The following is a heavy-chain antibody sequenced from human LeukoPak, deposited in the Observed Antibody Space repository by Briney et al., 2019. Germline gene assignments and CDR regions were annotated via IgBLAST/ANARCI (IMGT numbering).Heavy chain of an antibody. Sequence: GGSLRLSCAASGFTVSSNYMSWVRQAPGKGLEWVPVIYSGGSTYYADSVKGRFTISRDNSKNTLYLQMNSLRAEDTAVYYCARGSDYGDYGYFDLWGRGTLVTVSS. CDR3: ARGSDYGDYGYFDL. CDR2: IYSGGST. D-gene: IGHD4-17*01. V-gene: IGHV3-53*01. CDR1: GFTVSSNY. J-gene: IGHJ2*01.